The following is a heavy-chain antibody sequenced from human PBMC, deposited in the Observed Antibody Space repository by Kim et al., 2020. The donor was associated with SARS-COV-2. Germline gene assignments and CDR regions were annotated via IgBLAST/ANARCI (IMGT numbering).Heavy chain of an antibody. J-gene: IGHJ4*02. CDR3: ARFRNLVNYYDSSGQEYYFDY. Sequence: SETLSLTCTVSGGSISSYYWSWIRQPPGKGLEWIGYIYYSGSTNYNPSLKGRVTISVDTSKNQFSLKLSSVTAADTAVYYCARFRNLVNYYDSSGQEYYFDYWGQGTLVTVSS. CDR1: GGSISSYY. CDR2: IYYSGST. V-gene: IGHV4-59*13. D-gene: IGHD3-22*01.